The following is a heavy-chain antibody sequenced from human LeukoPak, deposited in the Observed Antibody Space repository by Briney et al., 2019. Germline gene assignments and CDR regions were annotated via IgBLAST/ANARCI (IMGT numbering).Heavy chain of an antibody. Sequence: GESLRLSCAASGFTFSNAWMNWVRQAPGKGLEWVGRTKHKSDGGTADYAAPVKARFTISRDDLQNTLHLQINSLKTEDPAVSYWTTGTGTPDYWRQGSLVTVSS. J-gene: IGHJ4*02. V-gene: IGHV3-15*01. CDR3: TTGTGTPDY. CDR1: GFTFSNAW. CDR2: TKHKSDGGTA. D-gene: IGHD1-1*01.